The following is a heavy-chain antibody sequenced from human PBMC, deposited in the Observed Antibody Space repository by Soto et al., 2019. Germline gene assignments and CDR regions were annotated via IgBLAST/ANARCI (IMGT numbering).Heavy chain of an antibody. D-gene: IGHD3-9*01. V-gene: IGHV3-48*03. Sequence: EVQLVESGGGLVQPGGSLRLSCAASGFTFSSYEMNWVRRAPGKGLEWVSYISSSGSTIYYADSVKGRFTISRDNAKNSLYLQMNSLRAEDTAVYYCARDGGDYDILTGSEGNDAFDIWGQGTMVTVSS. CDR3: ARDGGDYDILTGSEGNDAFDI. CDR2: ISSSGSTI. J-gene: IGHJ3*02. CDR1: GFTFSSYE.